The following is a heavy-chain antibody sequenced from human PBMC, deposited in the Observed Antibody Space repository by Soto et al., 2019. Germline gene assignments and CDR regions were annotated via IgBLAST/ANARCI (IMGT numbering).Heavy chain of an antibody. D-gene: IGHD1-1*01. V-gene: IGHV4-31*03. CDR3: ARLDPADSPFDY. CDR1: GGSISSGGYY. J-gene: IGHJ4*02. CDR2: IYYSGST. Sequence: SETLSLTCTVSGGSISSGGYYWSWIRQHPGKGLEWIGYIYYSGSTYYNPSLKSRVTISVDTSKNQFSLKLSSVTAADTAVYYCARLDPADSPFDYWGQGTLVTVSS.